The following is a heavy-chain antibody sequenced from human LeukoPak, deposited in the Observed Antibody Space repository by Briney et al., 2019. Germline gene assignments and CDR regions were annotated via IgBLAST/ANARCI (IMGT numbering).Heavy chain of an antibody. CDR3: AKRGPGSPQSGKYYFDY. CDR1: GFTLDDYG. J-gene: IGHJ4*02. CDR2: FNWNGGST. Sequence: PGGSLRLSCAVSGFTLDDYGMSWVRQAPGKGLEWVSGFNWNGGSTGYADSVKGRFTISRDNSKDTLYLQMNSLRAEDTAVYYCAKRGPGSPQSGKYYFDYWGQGTLVTVSS. D-gene: IGHD3-10*01. V-gene: IGHV3-20*04.